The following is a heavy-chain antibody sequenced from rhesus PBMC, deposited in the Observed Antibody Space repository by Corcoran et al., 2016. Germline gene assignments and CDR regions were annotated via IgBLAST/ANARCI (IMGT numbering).Heavy chain of an antibody. V-gene: IGHV4-160*01. CDR2: IRSGGST. Sequence: QVQLQQWGEGLVKPSETLSLTCAVYGGSISSNYWSWIRQPPGKGLEWIGLIRSGGSTNYNPSLKSRLTISLDTSKNQCSLKRRSVTAADTAVYYCARGLEPSWGYWYFDLWGPGTPITISS. CDR3: ARGLEPSWGYWYFDL. CDR1: GGSISSNY. D-gene: IGHD1-1*01. J-gene: IGHJ2*01.